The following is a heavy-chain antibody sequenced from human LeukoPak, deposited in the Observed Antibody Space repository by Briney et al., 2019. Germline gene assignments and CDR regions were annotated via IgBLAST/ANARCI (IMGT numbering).Heavy chain of an antibody. CDR1: GYTFTSYY. CDR3: ARGVSDIVVVPAS. J-gene: IGHJ5*02. V-gene: IGHV1-69*13. Sequence: SVKVSCKASGYTFTSYYMHWVRQAPGQGLEWMGGIIPIFGTANYAQKFQGRVTITADESTSTAYMELSSLRSEDTAVYYCARGVSDIVVVPASWGQGTLVTVSS. CDR2: IIPIFGTA. D-gene: IGHD2-2*01.